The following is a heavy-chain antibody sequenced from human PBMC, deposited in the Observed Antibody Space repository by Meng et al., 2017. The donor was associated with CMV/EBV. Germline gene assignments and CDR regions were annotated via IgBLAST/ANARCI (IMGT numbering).Heavy chain of an antibody. D-gene: IGHD3-3*01. CDR1: GGYFSGYY. J-gene: IGHJ4*02. V-gene: IGHV4-34*01. Sequence: LLRQWAPGLLMPPVTLSLPCSVYGGYFSGYYWRWIRQPPGKGLEWIGEINHSGRTNYNPSLKSRVTISVDTSKNQFSLKLSSVTAADTAVYYCARGRTGEHDFWSGYWADYWGQGTLVTVSS. CDR2: INHSGRT. CDR3: ARGRTGEHDFWSGYWADY.